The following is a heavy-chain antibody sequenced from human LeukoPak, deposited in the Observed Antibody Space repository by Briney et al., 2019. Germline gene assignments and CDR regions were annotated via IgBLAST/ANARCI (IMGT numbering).Heavy chain of an antibody. D-gene: IGHD1-26*01. CDR2: ITSNTDGGTT. CDR1: GFTFGNAW. V-gene: IGHV3-15*01. Sequence: PGGSLRLSCAASGFTFGNAWVSWVGQARGQPREWVGRITSNTDGGTTDYAAPVKGRFTIPRDDSKNMVSLQMNNLTLEDTPLYYCTTGGWWELLFDYWGQGTLVTVSS. J-gene: IGHJ4*02. CDR3: TTGGWWELLFDY.